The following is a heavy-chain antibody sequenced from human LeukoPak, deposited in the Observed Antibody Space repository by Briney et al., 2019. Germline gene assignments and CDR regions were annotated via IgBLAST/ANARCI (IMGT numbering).Heavy chain of an antibody. J-gene: IGHJ4*02. CDR3: ARDIQYSSSFESRHETGGFGY. CDR1: GFTFSSYW. Sequence: GGSLRLSCAASGFTFSSYWMSWVRQAPGKGLEWVANIKQDGSEKYYVDSVKGRFTISRDNAKNSLYLQMNSLRAEDTAVYYCARDIQYSSSFESRHETGGFGYWGQGTLVTVSS. D-gene: IGHD6-6*01. V-gene: IGHV3-7*01. CDR2: IKQDGSEK.